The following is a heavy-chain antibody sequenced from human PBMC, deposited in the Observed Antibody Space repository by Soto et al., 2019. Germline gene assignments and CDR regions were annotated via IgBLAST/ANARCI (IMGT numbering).Heavy chain of an antibody. CDR3: ARDGGTGYSSLDY. CDR2: ISYDGSNK. D-gene: IGHD6-13*01. Sequence: QVQLVESGGGVVQPGRSLRLSCAASGFTFSSYAIHWVRQAPGKGLEWVAVISYDGSNKYYADSVKGRFTISRDNSKNTLYLQMNSLRAEDTAVYYCARDGGTGYSSLDYWGQGTLVTVSS. V-gene: IGHV3-30-3*01. CDR1: GFTFSSYA. J-gene: IGHJ4*02.